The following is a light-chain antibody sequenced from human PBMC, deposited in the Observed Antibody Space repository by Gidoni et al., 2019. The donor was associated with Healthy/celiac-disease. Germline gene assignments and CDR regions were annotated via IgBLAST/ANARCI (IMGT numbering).Light chain of an antibody. Sequence: EIVLTQSPATLSLSPGERATLSCRASQSVSSYLAWYQQKPGQAPRLLIYDASNRAPGIPARFSGSGSGTDFTLTISSLEPEDFAVYYCQQRSNWPTFXPXTKVDIK. J-gene: IGKJ3*01. CDR3: QQRSNWPT. V-gene: IGKV3-11*01. CDR1: QSVSSY. CDR2: DAS.